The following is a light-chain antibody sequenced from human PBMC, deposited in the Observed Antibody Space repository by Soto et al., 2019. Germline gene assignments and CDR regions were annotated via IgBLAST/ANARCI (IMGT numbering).Light chain of an antibody. J-gene: IGKJ4*01. Sequence: ESVLTQSPATLSLSPGERATLSCRASQSVSSYLAWYQQKPGQAPRLPIYDASNRATGIPARFSGSGSGTDFTLAISSLEPDDFAVYYCQQRSDWPSTFGGGTKVQIK. CDR2: DAS. CDR3: QQRSDWPST. V-gene: IGKV3-11*01. CDR1: QSVSSY.